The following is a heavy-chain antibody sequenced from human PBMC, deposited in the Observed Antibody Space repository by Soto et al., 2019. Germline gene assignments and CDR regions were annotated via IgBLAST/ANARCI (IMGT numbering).Heavy chain of an antibody. Sequence: QVQLVQSGAEVKKPGSSVKVSCKASGGTFSSYAISWVRQAPGQGLEWMGGIIPIFGTANYAQKFQGRVTITADESTSTAYMELSSLRSEDTAVYYCADGSWSYGRYYYYYGMDVWGQGTTVTVSS. CDR3: ADGSWSYGRYYYYYGMDV. CDR1: GGTFSSYA. D-gene: IGHD3-10*01. V-gene: IGHV1-69*01. J-gene: IGHJ6*02. CDR2: IIPIFGTA.